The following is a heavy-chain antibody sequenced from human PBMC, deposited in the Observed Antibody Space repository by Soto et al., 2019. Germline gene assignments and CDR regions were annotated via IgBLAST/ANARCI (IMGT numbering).Heavy chain of an antibody. Sequence: SETLSLTCAVYGGSFSGYYWSWIRQPPGKGLEWIGEINHSGSTNYNPSLKSRVTISVDTSKNQFSLKLSSVTAADTAVYYCARVRMVYARSSYYYYGMDVWGQGTTVTVSS. CDR2: INHSGST. CDR1: GGSFSGYY. D-gene: IGHD2-8*01. V-gene: IGHV4-34*01. J-gene: IGHJ6*02. CDR3: ARVRMVYARSSYYYYGMDV.